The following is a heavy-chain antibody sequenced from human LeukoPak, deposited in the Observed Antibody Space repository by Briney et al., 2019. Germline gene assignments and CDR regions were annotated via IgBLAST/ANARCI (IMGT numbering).Heavy chain of an antibody. Sequence: SETLSLTCTVSGGSISSDYWSWIRQPPGKGLEWIGLMHDSGSTSYGPSLKSRVTFSVDTSKNQFSLKLNSVTAADTAVYYCARGGDYGDLRYFDYWGQGTLVTVSS. CDR3: ARGGDYGDLRYFDY. J-gene: IGHJ4*02. V-gene: IGHV4-59*01. CDR1: GGSISSDY. CDR2: MHDSGST. D-gene: IGHD4-17*01.